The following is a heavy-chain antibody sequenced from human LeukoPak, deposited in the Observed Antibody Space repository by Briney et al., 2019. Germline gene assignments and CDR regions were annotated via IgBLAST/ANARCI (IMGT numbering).Heavy chain of an antibody. CDR2: IYYSGST. D-gene: IGHD3-22*01. CDR3: ARSSGTYYYDSSGYQPLVYFDY. J-gene: IGHJ4*02. CDR1: GGSISSGSYY. V-gene: IGHV4-61*01. Sequence: PSETLSLTCTVSGGSISSGSYYWSWIRQPPGKGLEWIGYIYYSGSTNYNPSLKSRVTISVDTSKNQFSLKLSSVTAADTAVYYCARSSGTYYYDSSGYQPLVYFDYWGQGTLVTVSS.